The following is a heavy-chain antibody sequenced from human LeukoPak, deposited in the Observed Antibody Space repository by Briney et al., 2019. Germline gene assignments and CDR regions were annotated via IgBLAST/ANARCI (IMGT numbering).Heavy chain of an antibody. V-gene: IGHV4-59*01. CDR1: GGSISSYY. CDR3: ARDRLRTYYYYGMDV. CDR2: IYYSGST. D-gene: IGHD2-21*02. Sequence: SETLSLTCTVSGGSISSYYWSWIRQPPGKGLEWIGYIYYSGSTNYNPSLKSRVTISVDTSKNQFSLKLSSVTAADTAVYYCARDRLRTYYYYGMDVWGQGTTVTVSS. J-gene: IGHJ6*02.